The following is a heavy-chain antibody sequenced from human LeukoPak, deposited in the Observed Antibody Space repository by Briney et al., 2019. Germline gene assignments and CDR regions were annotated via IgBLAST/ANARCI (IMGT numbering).Heavy chain of an antibody. D-gene: IGHD4-17*01. CDR1: GFTFSSYA. CDR2: ISYDGSNK. Sequence: GRSLRLSCAASGFTFSSYAMHWVRQAPGKGLEWVAVISYDGSNKYYADSVKGRFTISRDNSKNTLYLQMNSLRAEGTAVYYCAKDSDYSNYWGQGTLVTVSS. CDR3: AKDSDYSNY. V-gene: IGHV3-30-3*01. J-gene: IGHJ4*02.